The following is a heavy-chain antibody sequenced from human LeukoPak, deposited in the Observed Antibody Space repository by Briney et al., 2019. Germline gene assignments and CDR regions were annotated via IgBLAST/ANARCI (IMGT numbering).Heavy chain of an antibody. CDR2: ISYDGSNK. CDR1: GFTFSSYA. Sequence: GRSLRLSCAASGFTFSSYAMHWVRQAPGKGLEWVAVISYDGSNKYYADSVKGRFTISRDNAKNTLYLQMNSLRAEDTAVYSCAKGVVGATKEDAFDIWGQGTMVTVSS. V-gene: IGHV3-30-3*01. D-gene: IGHD1-26*01. J-gene: IGHJ3*02. CDR3: AKGVVGATKEDAFDI.